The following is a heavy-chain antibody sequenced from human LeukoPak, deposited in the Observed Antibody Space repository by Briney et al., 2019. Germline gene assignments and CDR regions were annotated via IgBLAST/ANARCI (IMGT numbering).Heavy chain of an antibody. V-gene: IGHV3-21*01. Sequence: PGGSLRLSCAASGFTFSSYSMNWVRQAPGKGLEWVSSISSSSSYIYYADSVKGRFTISRDNAKNTLYLQMNSLRAEDTAVYYCARDVWGTFDYWGQGTLVTVSS. CDR1: GFTFSSYS. D-gene: IGHD1/OR15-1a*01. J-gene: IGHJ4*02. CDR2: ISSSSSYI. CDR3: ARDVWGTFDY.